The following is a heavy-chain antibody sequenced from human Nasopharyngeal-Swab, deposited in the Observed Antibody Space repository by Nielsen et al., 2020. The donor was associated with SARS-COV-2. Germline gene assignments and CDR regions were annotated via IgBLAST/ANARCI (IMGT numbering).Heavy chain of an antibody. V-gene: IGHV3-49*03. D-gene: IGHD3-10*01. Sequence: GGSLRLSCTASGFTFGDYAMSWFRQAPGKGLEWVGFIRSKAYGGTTEYAASVKGRFTISRDDSKSIAYLQMNSLKTEDTAVYYCTRERGIYGSGAFDYWGQGTLVTFSS. CDR1: GFTFGDYA. CDR3: TRERGIYGSGAFDY. CDR2: IRSKAYGGTT. J-gene: IGHJ4*02.